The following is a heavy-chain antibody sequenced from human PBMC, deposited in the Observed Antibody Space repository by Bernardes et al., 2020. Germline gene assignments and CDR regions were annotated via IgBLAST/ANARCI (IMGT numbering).Heavy chain of an antibody. CDR2: ISYSGSHT. CDR3: AKYNMGSCHDV. J-gene: IGHJ2*01. V-gene: IGHV3-23*01. CDR1: VVTFSLSG. D-gene: IGHD2-2*01. Sequence: GGSLTLSCPASVVTFSLSGISCVRPPPGEWREWVACISYSGSHTYYADSVRGRFTIARDNSKNTLYLQMNSLRAEDTAVYYCAKYNMGSCHDVWGRGTLVTVSS.